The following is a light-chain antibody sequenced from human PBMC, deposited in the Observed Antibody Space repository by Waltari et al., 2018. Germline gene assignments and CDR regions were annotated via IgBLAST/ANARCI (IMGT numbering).Light chain of an antibody. CDR1: SSNVGVYNY. J-gene: IGLJ1*01. CDR2: EVS. Sequence: QSALTQPASVSGSPGQSITISGTGTSSNVGVYNYCSWYQQHPGKAPKLMIYEVSNRPSGVSNRFSGSKSGNTASLTISGLQAEDEADYYCSSYTSSSTLYVFGTGTKVTVL. V-gene: IGLV2-14*01. CDR3: SSYTSSSTLYV.